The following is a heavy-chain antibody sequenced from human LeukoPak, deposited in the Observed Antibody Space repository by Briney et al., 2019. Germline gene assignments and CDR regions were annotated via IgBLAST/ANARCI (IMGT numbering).Heavy chain of an antibody. Sequence: SETLSLTCTVSGGSISSYYWSWIRQPPGKGLEWIGYIYYSGSTNYNPSLKSRVTISVDTSKNRFSLKLSSVTAADTAVYYCARSPGTYYYGSGSGWFDPWGQGTLVTVSS. CDR1: GGSISSYY. CDR3: ARSPGTYYYGSGSGWFDP. CDR2: IYYSGST. J-gene: IGHJ5*02. V-gene: IGHV4-59*01. D-gene: IGHD3-10*01.